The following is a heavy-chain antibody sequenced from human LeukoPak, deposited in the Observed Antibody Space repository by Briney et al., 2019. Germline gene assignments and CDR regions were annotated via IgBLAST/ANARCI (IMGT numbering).Heavy chain of an antibody. D-gene: IGHD6-13*01. CDR1: GYTFTSYG. Sequence: ASVKVSCKASGYTFTSYGISWGRQAPGQGLEWMGWISAYNGNTNYAQKLQGRVTMTTDTSTSTAYMELRSLRSDDTAVYYCARTLGSSWYNYYYGMDVWGQGTTVTVSS. CDR3: ARTLGSSWYNYYYGMDV. V-gene: IGHV1-18*01. J-gene: IGHJ6*02. CDR2: ISAYNGNT.